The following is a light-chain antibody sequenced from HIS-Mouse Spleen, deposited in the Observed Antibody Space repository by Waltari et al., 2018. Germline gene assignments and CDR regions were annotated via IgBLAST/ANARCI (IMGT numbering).Light chain of an antibody. Sequence: QSVLTQPPSASGTPGQRVTISCSGSSSNIGSNYVYWYQQLPGTAPKLLIYRNNRRHSGVPDRFSGSKSGTSASLAISGLRSEDEADYYCVAWDDSLSGPWVFGGGTKLTVL. V-gene: IGLV1-47*01. CDR2: RNN. CDR1: SSNIGSNY. CDR3: VAWDDSLSGPWV. J-gene: IGLJ3*02.